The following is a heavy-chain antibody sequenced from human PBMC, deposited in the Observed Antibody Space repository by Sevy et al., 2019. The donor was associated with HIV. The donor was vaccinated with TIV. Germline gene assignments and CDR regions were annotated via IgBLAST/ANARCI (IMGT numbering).Heavy chain of an antibody. CDR1: GFTFSSYA. D-gene: IGHD2-21*02. V-gene: IGHV3-23*01. CDR3: AKLRNPLVTPGLCYYYGMDV. CDR2: ISGSGGST. J-gene: IGHJ6*02. Sequence: GGSLRLSCAASGFTFSSYAMSWVRQAPGKGLEWVSAISGSGGSTYYADSVKGRFTISRDNSKNTLYLQMNSLRVEDTAVYYCAKLRNPLVTPGLCYYYGMDVWGQGTTVTVSS.